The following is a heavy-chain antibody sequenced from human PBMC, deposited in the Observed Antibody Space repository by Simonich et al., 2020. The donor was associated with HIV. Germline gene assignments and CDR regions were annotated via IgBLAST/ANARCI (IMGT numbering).Heavy chain of an antibody. CDR1: GYSISSGYY. V-gene: IGHV4-38-2*01. J-gene: IGHJ4*02. CDR2: IYHSGST. Sequence: QVQLQESGPGLVKPSETLSLTCAVSGYSISSGYYWGWIRQPPGKGLEWIGSIYHSGSTYYNPALKSRVTISVDTSKNQFSLKLSSVTAADTAVYYCARNNFWSGWLFDYWGQGTLVTVSS. D-gene: IGHD3-3*01. CDR3: ARNNFWSGWLFDY.